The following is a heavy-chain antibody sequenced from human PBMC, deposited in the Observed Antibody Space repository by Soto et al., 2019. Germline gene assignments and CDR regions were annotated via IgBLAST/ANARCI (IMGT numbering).Heavy chain of an antibody. V-gene: IGHV4-59*08. CDR3: ARHYYYDSSYDWFDP. J-gene: IGHJ5*02. Sequence: SETLSLTCTVSGGSISSYYWSWIRQPPGKGLEWIGYIYYSGSTNYNPSLKSRVTISVDTSKNQFSLKLSSVTAADTAVYYCARHYYYDSSYDWFDPWGQGTLVTVSS. D-gene: IGHD3-22*01. CDR1: GGSISSYY. CDR2: IYYSGST.